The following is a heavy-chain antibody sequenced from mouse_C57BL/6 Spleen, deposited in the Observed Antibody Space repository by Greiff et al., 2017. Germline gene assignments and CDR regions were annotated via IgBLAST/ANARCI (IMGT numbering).Heavy chain of an antibody. CDR1: GYSFTDYN. Sequence: EVKVVESGPELVKPGASVKISCKASGYSFTDYNMNWVKQSNGKSLEWIGVINPNYGTTSYNQKFKGKATLTVDQSSSTAYMQLNSLTSEDSAVYYCARSRSKNPSFDYWGQGTTLTVSS. J-gene: IGHJ2*01. CDR3: ARSRSKNPSFDY. D-gene: IGHD2-5*01. CDR2: INPNYGTT. V-gene: IGHV1-39*01.